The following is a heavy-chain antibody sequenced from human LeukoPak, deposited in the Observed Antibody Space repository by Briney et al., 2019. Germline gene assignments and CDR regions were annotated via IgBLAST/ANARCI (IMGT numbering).Heavy chain of an antibody. CDR1: GGSFSGYY. Sequence: PSETLSLTCAVYGGSFSGYYWSWIRQPPGKGLEWIGEINHSGSTNYNPSLKSRVTISVDTSKNQFSLKLSSVTAADTAVYYCARGGSVYYDFWSGRFDYWGQGTLVTASS. V-gene: IGHV4-34*01. CDR3: ARGGSVYYDFWSGRFDY. J-gene: IGHJ4*02. D-gene: IGHD3-3*01. CDR2: INHSGST.